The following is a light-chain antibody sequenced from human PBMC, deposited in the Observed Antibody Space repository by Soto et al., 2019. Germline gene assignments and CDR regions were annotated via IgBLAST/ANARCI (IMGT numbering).Light chain of an antibody. CDR2: GAS. CDR1: QSVSSN. CDR3: QQYNNWPGT. Sequence: EIVMTQSPATLSVSPGERATLSFXASQSVSSNLAWYQQKPGQAPRLLIYGASTRATGIPARFSGSGSGTEFTLTISSLQSEDFAVYYCQQYNNWPGTFGQGTKVDIK. J-gene: IGKJ1*01. V-gene: IGKV3-15*01.